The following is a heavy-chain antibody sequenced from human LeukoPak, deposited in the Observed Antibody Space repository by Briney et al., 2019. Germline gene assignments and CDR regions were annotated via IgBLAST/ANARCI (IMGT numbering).Heavy chain of an antibody. J-gene: IGHJ5*02. V-gene: IGHV3-23*01. CDR1: GFTFSSYA. D-gene: IGHD2-15*01. CDR3: AKDPFHCSGGSCFRWFDP. CDR2: ISGSGGRT. Sequence: GGSLRLSCAASGFTFSSYAMSWVRQAPGKGLEWVSAISGSGGRTYYADSVKGRFTISRDNSKNTLYLQMNSLRAEDTAVYYCAKDPFHCSGGSCFRWFDPWGQGTLVTVSS.